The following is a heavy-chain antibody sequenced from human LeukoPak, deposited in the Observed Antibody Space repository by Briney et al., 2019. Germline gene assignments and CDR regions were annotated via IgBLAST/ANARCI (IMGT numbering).Heavy chain of an antibody. Sequence: SQTLSLTCTVSGGSISSSTYYWGWIRQPPGKGLEWIASMYYIGSTYYNPSLKSRVTISQDTSKNQFSLKLDSVTAADTAVYYCVKDGHYYDSMLYYFDYWGQGTLVTVSS. CDR3: VKDGHYYDSMLYYFDY. CDR2: MYYIGST. CDR1: GGSISSSTYY. V-gene: IGHV4-39*07. D-gene: IGHD3-22*01. J-gene: IGHJ4*02.